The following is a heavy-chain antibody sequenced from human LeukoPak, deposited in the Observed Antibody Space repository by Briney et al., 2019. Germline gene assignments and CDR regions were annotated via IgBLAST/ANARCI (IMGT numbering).Heavy chain of an antibody. D-gene: IGHD4-17*01. V-gene: IGHV5-51*01. CDR1: GFSFISNW. Sequence: GESLKISCKGSGFSFISNWIGWVRQMPGKGLEWMGIIYPGDSDTRYSPSLQGQVTISADKSINTAYLQWSSLKASDTAMYYCARQYGRPFDYWGQGTLVTVSS. CDR2: IYPGDSDT. CDR3: ARQYGRPFDY. J-gene: IGHJ4*02.